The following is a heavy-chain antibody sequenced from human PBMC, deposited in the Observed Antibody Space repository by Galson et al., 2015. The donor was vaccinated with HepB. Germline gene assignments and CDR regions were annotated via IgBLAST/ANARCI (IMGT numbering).Heavy chain of an antibody. D-gene: IGHD6-19*01. CDR2: IKQDGSEK. CDR1: GFNFNSFS. J-gene: IGHJ3*01. CDR3: TRDVAVAVLGSFDV. V-gene: IGHV3-7*01. Sequence: LRLSCAASGFNFNSFSMTWVRQAPGKGLEWVASIKQDGSEKFYVDSVKGRFTISRDNAENSLYLQMKSLRADDTAVYYCTRDVAVAVLGSFDVWGHGTMVTVSS.